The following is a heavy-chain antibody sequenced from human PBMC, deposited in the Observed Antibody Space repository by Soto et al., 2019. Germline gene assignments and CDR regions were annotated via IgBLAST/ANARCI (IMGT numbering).Heavy chain of an antibody. V-gene: IGHV3-11*01. D-gene: IGHD3-9*01. CDR1: GFTFSDYY. J-gene: IGHJ4*02. Sequence: GGSLRLSCAASGFTFSDYYMSWIRQAPGKGLEWVSYISSSGSTIYYADSVKGRFTISRDNAKNSLYLQMNSLRAEDTAVYYCASHFDWLPPQVDYWGQGTLVTVSS. CDR3: ASHFDWLPPQVDY. CDR2: ISSSGSTI.